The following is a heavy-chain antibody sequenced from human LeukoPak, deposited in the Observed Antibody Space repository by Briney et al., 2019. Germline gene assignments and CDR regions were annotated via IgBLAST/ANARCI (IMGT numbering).Heavy chain of an antibody. CDR3: ARTARIAATVGDYFDY. Sequence: GASVKVSCKASGYTFTSHAIHWVRQAPGQRPEWMGWINAGSGDTKCLQNLEGRVTITRDTSASTAYMELSSLKSEDTAVYYCARTARIAATVGDYFDYWGQGTLVTVSS. CDR2: INAGSGDT. J-gene: IGHJ4*02. V-gene: IGHV1-3*01. D-gene: IGHD6-13*01. CDR1: GYTFTSHA.